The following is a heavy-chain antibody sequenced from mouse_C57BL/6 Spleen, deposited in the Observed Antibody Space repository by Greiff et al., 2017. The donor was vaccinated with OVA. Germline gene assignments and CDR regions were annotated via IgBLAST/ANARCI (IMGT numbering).Heavy chain of an antibody. V-gene: IGHV1-69*01. CDR1: GYTFTSYW. D-gene: IGHD2-4*01. CDR3: ATGGGLRTFNY. J-gene: IGHJ2*01. Sequence: QVQLQQPGAELVMPGASVKLSCKASGYTFTSYWMHWVKQRPGQGLEWIGEIDPSDSYTNYNQKFKGKSKLTVDKSSSTAYMQLSSLTSEDSAVYYCATGGGLRTFNYWGQGTTLTVSS. CDR2: IDPSDSYT.